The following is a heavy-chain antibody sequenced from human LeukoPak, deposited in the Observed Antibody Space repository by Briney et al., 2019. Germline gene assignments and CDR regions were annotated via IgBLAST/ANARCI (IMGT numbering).Heavy chain of an antibody. CDR3: ARRYCSSTSCCYFDY. Sequence: ASVKVSCKASGYTFTDYYVHWMRQAPGQGLEWMGWINANRGGANYAQRFQGRVTMTRDTSITTAYMELSRLKSDDTAVYYCARRYCSSTSCCYFDYWGQGTLVTVSS. J-gene: IGHJ4*02. V-gene: IGHV1-2*02. CDR2: INANRGGA. D-gene: IGHD2-2*01. CDR1: GYTFTDYY.